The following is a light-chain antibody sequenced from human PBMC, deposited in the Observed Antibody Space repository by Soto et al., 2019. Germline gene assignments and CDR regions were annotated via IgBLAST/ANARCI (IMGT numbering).Light chain of an antibody. V-gene: IGLV2-14*01. CDR2: DVS. CDR1: SSDVGGYNY. CDR3: SSYTGSNTLLV. J-gene: IGLJ2*01. Sequence: QSVLTQPASVSGSPGQSITISCTGTSSDVGGYNYVSWYQQHPGKAPKLMIYDVSNRPSGVSNRFSGSKSGNTASLTISGVQAEDEADYYCSSYTGSNTLLVFGGGTQLTVL.